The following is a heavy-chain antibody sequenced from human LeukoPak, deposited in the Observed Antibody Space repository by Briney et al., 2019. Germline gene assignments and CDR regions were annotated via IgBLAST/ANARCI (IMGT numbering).Heavy chain of an antibody. CDR1: GFIFSNYD. Sequence: GGSLRLSCAASGFIFSNYDMHWVRQAPGKGLEWVASLRNDGRSKYYADSVKGRFTISTDNSKNTLHLLMNSLRVEDTAVYYCARDLASTGTQGWFDPWGQGTLVIVS. D-gene: IGHD6-13*01. CDR2: LRNDGRSK. J-gene: IGHJ5*02. V-gene: IGHV3-30*02. CDR3: ARDLASTGTQGWFDP.